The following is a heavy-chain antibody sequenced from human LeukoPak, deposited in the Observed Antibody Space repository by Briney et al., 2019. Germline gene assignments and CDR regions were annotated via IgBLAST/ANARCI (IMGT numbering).Heavy chain of an antibody. CDR2: IYYSGST. D-gene: IGHD6-19*01. J-gene: IGHJ4*02. Sequence: PSETLSLTCTVSVGSISSSSYYWGWIRQPPGKGLGWIGNIYYSGSTYYNPSLKSRVTISVDTSKNQFSLKLSSVTAADTAVYYCARRKNSSGWYYFDYWGQGTLVTVSS. CDR1: VGSISSSSYY. V-gene: IGHV4-39*01. CDR3: ARRKNSSGWYYFDY.